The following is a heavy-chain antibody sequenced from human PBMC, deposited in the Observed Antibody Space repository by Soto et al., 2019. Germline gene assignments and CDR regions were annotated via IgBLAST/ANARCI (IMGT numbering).Heavy chain of an antibody. CDR3: ARLVGNSWLDS. CDR1: GDSVSTNSAT. Sequence: QVQLQQSGPGLVKPSQTLSLTCAISGDSVSTNSATWDWIRQPPSRGLEWLGRTYYRSKWYNDYAVSVKGRITISPDTSNNQSSLQLNSVTPDDTAVYYCARLVGNSWLDSWGQGTLVTVSS. V-gene: IGHV6-1*01. J-gene: IGHJ5*01. CDR2: TYYRSKWYN. D-gene: IGHD2-2*01.